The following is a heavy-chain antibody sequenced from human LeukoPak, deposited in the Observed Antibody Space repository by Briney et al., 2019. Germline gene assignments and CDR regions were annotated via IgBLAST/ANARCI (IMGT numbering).Heavy chain of an antibody. CDR1: GFTYSHNG. J-gene: IGHJ4*02. Sequence: GGSLRLSCVASGFTYSHNGMHWVRQAPGKGLEWVAFIQYDGNTIFYADSVKGRFTISRDNSKNTLYLQMNSLRTDDAAVYYCARGYSSGFDYWGQGTLVTVSS. V-gene: IGHV3-30*02. CDR2: IQYDGNTI. CDR3: ARGYSSGFDY. D-gene: IGHD6-19*01.